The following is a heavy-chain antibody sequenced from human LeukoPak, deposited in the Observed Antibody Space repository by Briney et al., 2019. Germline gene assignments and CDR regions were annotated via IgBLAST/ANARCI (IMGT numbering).Heavy chain of an antibody. V-gene: IGHV3-23*01. CDR1: GFTFDDYA. J-gene: IGHJ4*02. Sequence: GGSLRLSCAASGFTFDDYAMHWVRQAPGKGLEWVSAISGSGGSTYYADSVKGRFTISRDNSKNTLYLQMNSLRAEDTAVYYCAKSPLSLVRGVIIGGIYYFDYWGQGTLVTVSS. CDR3: AKSPLSLVRGVIIGGIYYFDY. CDR2: ISGSGGST. D-gene: IGHD3-10*01.